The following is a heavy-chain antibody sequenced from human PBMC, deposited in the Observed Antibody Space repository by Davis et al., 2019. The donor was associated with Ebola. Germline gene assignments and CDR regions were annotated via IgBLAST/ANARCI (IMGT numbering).Heavy chain of an antibody. CDR1: GFTFSTYN. D-gene: IGHD2-15*01. J-gene: IGHJ6*02. V-gene: IGHV3-33*01. Sequence: GGSLRLSCEASGFTFSTYNMHWVRQAPGKGPEWVAVIWHDGSNRYYADSVRGRFTISRDNSKNTLYLQMNSLRAEDTAVYYCARDIVVVVDNSYYYYGMDVWGLGTTVTVSS. CDR3: ARDIVVVVDNSYYYYGMDV. CDR2: IWHDGSNR.